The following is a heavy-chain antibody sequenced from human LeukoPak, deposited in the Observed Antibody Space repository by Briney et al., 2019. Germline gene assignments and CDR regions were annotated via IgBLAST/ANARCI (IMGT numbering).Heavy chain of an antibody. CDR3: AREWDPYCGGDCYSNWFDP. V-gene: IGHV1-69*04. D-gene: IGHD2-21*02. J-gene: IGHJ5*02. CDR1: GGTFSSYA. CDR2: IIPILGIA. Sequence: ASVKVSCKASGGTFSSYAISWVRQAPGQGLEWMGRIIPILGIANYTQKFQGRVTITADKSTSTAYVELSSLRSEDTAVYYCAREWDPYCGGDCYSNWFDPWGQGTLVTVSS.